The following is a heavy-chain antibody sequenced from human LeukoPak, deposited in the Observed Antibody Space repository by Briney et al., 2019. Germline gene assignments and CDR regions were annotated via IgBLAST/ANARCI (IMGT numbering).Heavy chain of an antibody. CDR3: ARGGHIVVVTAMLVPGAFDI. Sequence: SETLSLTCTVSGGSISSYYWSWIRQPPGKGLEWIGYIYYSGSTNYNPSLKSRVTISVDTSKNQFSLKLSSVTAADTAVYYCARGGHIVVVTAMLVPGAFDIWGQGTMVTVSS. J-gene: IGHJ3*02. CDR1: GGSISSYY. CDR2: IYYSGST. D-gene: IGHD2-21*02. V-gene: IGHV4-59*08.